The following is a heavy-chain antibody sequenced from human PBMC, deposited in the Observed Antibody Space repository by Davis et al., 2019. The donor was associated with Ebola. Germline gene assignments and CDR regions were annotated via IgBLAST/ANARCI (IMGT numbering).Heavy chain of an antibody. D-gene: IGHD3-10*01. CDR3: ARGRGSGSYPYFQH. J-gene: IGHJ1*01. CDR1: GFTFSSYA. V-gene: IGHV3-30-3*01. Sequence: GESLKISCAASGFTFSSYAMHWVRQAPGKGLEWVAVISYDGSNKYYADSVKGRFTISRDNSKNTLYLQMNSLRAEGTAVYYCARGRGSGSYPYFQHWGQGTLVTVSS. CDR2: ISYDGSNK.